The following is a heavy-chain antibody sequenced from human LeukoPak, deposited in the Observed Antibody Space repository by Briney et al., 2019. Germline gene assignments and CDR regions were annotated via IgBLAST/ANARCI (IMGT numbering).Heavy chain of an antibody. D-gene: IGHD3-16*02. V-gene: IGHV4-4*07. J-gene: IGHJ4*02. CDR2: IYTSGST. CDR1: GGSISSYY. CDR3: ARYMITFGGVIGYDY. Sequence: SETLSLTCTVSGGSISSYYWSWIRQPAGKGLEWIGRIYTSGSTNYNPSLKSRVIISVDTSKTQFSLRPSSMYAEDTAVYYCARYMITFGGVIGYDYWGQGTLVTVSS.